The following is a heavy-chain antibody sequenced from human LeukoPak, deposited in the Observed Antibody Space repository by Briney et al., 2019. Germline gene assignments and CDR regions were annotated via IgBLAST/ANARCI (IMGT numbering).Heavy chain of an antibody. Sequence: PGGSLRLSCAASGFSFSSYAMSWVRQAPGKGLEWVSAISGSGGSTYYAASVKGRFTITRDNSKNTLYLQMNSMRAEDTAVYYCAKKTGPIAARTFDYWGQGTLVTVSS. CDR2: ISGSGGST. CDR3: AKKTGPIAARTFDY. CDR1: GFSFSSYA. D-gene: IGHD6-6*01. J-gene: IGHJ4*02. V-gene: IGHV3-23*01.